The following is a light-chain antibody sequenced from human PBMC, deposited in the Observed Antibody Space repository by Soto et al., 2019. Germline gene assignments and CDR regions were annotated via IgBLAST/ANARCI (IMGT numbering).Light chain of an antibody. CDR1: QSIDRW. J-gene: IGKJ1*01. Sequence: DIQLTQSPSTLPAXXXXXXXXXXRASQSIDRWLAWYQQKPGKAPKILIYHASSLETGVASRFSGSGSGTEFTLTITSVQPDDFATYYCQHYNSYGTFGQGTKVDI. CDR2: HAS. CDR3: QHYNSYGT. V-gene: IGKV1-5*01.